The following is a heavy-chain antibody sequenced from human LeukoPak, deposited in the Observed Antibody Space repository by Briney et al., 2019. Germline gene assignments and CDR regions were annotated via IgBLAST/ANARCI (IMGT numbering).Heavy chain of an antibody. CDR3: AKDGCGGDCYPYYFDY. J-gene: IGHJ4*02. D-gene: IGHD2-21*02. CDR2: IWYDGSNK. Sequence: GGSLRLSCAASGFTFDDYGMSWVRQAPGKGLEWVAVIWYDGSNKYYADSVKGRFTISRDNSKNTLYLQMNSLRAEDTAVYYCAKDGCGGDCYPYYFDYWGQGTLVTVSS. V-gene: IGHV3-33*06. CDR1: GFTFDDYG.